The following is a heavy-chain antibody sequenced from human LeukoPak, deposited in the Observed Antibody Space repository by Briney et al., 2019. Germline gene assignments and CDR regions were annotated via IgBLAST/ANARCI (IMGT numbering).Heavy chain of an antibody. CDR3: ARNYYDSSGHSEAFDI. CDR2: IYTSGST. V-gene: IGHV4-4*07. CDR1: GGSISSYY. J-gene: IGHJ3*02. Sequence: SETLSLTCTVSGGSISSYYWSWIRQPAGKGLEWIVGIYTSGSTNYNPSLKSRVTMSVDTSKNQFSLKLSSVTAADTAVYYCARNYYDSSGHSEAFDIWGQGTMVTLSS. D-gene: IGHD3-22*01.